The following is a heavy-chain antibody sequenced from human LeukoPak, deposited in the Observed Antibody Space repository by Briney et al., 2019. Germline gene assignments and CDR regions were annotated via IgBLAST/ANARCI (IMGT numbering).Heavy chain of an antibody. J-gene: IGHJ3*02. CDR3: AKRPGYSYAPRAFDI. CDR2: IKQDASEK. Sequence: GGSLRLSCAASGFTFSSYAMSWVRQAPGKGLEWVANIKQDASEKYYVDSVKGRFTISRDNAKNSLYLQMNSLRAEDTAVYYCAKRPGYSYAPRAFDIWGQGTMVTVSS. CDR1: GFTFSSYA. V-gene: IGHV3-7*01. D-gene: IGHD5-18*01.